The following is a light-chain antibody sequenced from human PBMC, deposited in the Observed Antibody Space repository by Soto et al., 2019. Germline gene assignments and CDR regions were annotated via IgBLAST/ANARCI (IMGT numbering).Light chain of an antibody. Sequence: EIVMTQSPATLSVSPGERATLSCRASQSVSSYLAWYQQKPGKAPRLLIYGASTRPTGIPARFSGSGSVTDFTLTTISLQSEDVVVYYCQQYNYWPPYTFGQGTRLEIK. CDR2: GAS. CDR1: QSVSSY. J-gene: IGKJ2*01. CDR3: QQYNYWPPYT. V-gene: IGKV3-15*01.